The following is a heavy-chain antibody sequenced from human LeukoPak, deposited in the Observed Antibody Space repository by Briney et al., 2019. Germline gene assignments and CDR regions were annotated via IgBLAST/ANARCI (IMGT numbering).Heavy chain of an antibody. CDR2: IIPIFGTA. J-gene: IGHJ4*02. V-gene: IGHV1-69*05. Sequence: GASVKVSCKASGGTFSSYAISWVRQAPGQGLEWMGGIIPIFGTANYAQKFRGRVTMTRDMSTSTVYMELSSLRSEDTAVYYCGIAARRSIDYWGQGTLVTVSS. CDR3: GIAARRSIDY. CDR1: GGTFSSYA. D-gene: IGHD6-6*01.